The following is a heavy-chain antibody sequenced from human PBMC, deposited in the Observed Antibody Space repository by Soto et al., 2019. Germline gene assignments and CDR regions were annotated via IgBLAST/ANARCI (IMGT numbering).Heavy chain of an antibody. CDR3: ARDSGYNYGYFRWFDP. Sequence: SETLSLTCTVSGGSISNYYWSWTRQPPGKGLEWIGHIFYSGSTNYNPALKSRVTISVDTSKNQFSLKLSSVTAADTAVYYCARDSGYNYGYFRWFDPWGQGTLVTAPQ. V-gene: IGHV4-59*01. CDR2: IFYSGST. D-gene: IGHD5-18*01. J-gene: IGHJ5*02. CDR1: GGSISNYY.